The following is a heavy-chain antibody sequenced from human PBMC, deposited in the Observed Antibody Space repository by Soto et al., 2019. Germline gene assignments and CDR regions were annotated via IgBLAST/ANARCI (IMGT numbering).Heavy chain of an antibody. D-gene: IGHD3-10*01. Sequence: QVQLVQSGAEVKEPGDSVRVSCEASGYTFTAYCIHWVRQVPGQGLEWMGWINTKFGDTTYAQDFQGRVTMTRDMCISTVYMDLSRLTSDDTDIYYCARNMDYFYGPGSGNGHGVWGQGTTVTVFS. V-gene: IGHV1-2*02. CDR1: GYTFTAYC. J-gene: IGHJ6*02. CDR2: INTKFGDT. CDR3: ARNMDYFYGPGSGNGHGV.